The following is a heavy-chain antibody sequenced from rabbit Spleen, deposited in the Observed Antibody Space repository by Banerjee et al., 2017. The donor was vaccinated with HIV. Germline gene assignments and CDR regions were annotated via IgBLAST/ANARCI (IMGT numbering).Heavy chain of an antibody. CDR1: GIDFNNYYY. Sequence: QSLEESGGDLVKPGASLTLTCTASGIDFNNYYYMCWVRQAPGKGLEWIACIDTNDGDTDYANWPKGRFTISKTSSTTVTLQLNSLTAADTATYFCARNYVNAFDPRGPGTLVTVS. V-gene: IGHV1S40*01. J-gene: IGHJ2*01. CDR3: ARNYVNAFDP. CDR2: IDTNDGDT. D-gene: IGHD1-1*01.